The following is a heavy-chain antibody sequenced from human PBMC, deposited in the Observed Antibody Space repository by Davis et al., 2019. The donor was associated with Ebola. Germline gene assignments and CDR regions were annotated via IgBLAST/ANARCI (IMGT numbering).Heavy chain of an antibody. J-gene: IGHJ4*02. CDR1: GGSISSYY. V-gene: IGHV4-59*12. Sequence: MPGGSLRLSCTVSGGSISSYYWSWIRQPPGKGLEWIGYIYYSGSTNYNPSLKSRVTISVDKSKNQFSLKLSSVTAADTAVYYCARRIGTLDYWGQGTLVTVSS. CDR2: IYYSGST. CDR3: ARRIGTLDY. D-gene: IGHD1-26*01.